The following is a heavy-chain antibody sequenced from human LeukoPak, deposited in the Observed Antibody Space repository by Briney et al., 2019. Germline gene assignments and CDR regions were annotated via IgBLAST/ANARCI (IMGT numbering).Heavy chain of an antibody. V-gene: IGHV4-4*07. CDR1: GGSISSYY. Sequence: SETLSLTCTDSGGSISSYYWRWIRQPAGKELEWIGRIYTSGSTNYNPSLKSRVTMSVDTSKNQFSLKLSSVTAADTAVYYCAMGLSDWSLVYWGQCTLVTVSS. D-gene: IGHD3-9*01. CDR2: IYTSGST. J-gene: IGHJ4*02. CDR3: AMGLSDWSLVY.